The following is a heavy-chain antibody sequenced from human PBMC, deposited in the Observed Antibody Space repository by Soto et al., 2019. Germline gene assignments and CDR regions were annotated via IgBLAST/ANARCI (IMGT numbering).Heavy chain of an antibody. D-gene: IGHD3-10*01. J-gene: IGHJ4*02. Sequence: GSLRLSCAASGFTFSNAWMNWVRQAPGKGLEWVGRIKSKTDGGTTDYAAPVKGRFTISRDDSKNTLYLQMNSLKTEDTAVYYCTTDYSYYYGSGSYSPGFDYWGQGTLVTVSS. CDR1: GFTFSNAW. CDR3: TTDYSYYYGSGSYSPGFDY. V-gene: IGHV3-15*07. CDR2: IKSKTDGGTT.